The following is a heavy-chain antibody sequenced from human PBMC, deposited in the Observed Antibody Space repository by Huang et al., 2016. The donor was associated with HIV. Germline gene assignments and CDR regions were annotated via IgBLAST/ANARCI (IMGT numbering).Heavy chain of an antibody. J-gene: IGHJ3*02. CDR3: ARVGGVAAGTFGTFDI. Sequence: EVQLVESGGGLVKPGGSLRLSCAASGFTFSSYSRNWVRQAPGKGLDWVSSISRSSSNIYYADSVKGRFTISRDNAKNSLYLQMNSLRAEDTAVYYCARVGGVAAGTFGTFDIWGQGTMVTVSS. D-gene: IGHD6-19*01. V-gene: IGHV3-21*01. CDR2: ISRSSSNI. CDR1: GFTFSSYS.